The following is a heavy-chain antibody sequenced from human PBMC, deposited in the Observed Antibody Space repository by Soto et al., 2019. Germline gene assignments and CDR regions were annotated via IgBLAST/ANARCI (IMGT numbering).Heavy chain of an antibody. CDR3: ARAHYDNAWGSYRYPPDY. CDR1: GASISTYS. J-gene: IGHJ4*02. V-gene: IGHV4-59*01. Sequence: SETLSLTCTVSGASISTYSWNWIRQPPGKGLEWIGCIYYSGSTNYHPSIKSRVTISVDTSKNQFSLKLNSVTAADTAVYYFARAHYDNAWGSYRYPPDYWGQGTLVTVS. CDR2: IYYSGST. D-gene: IGHD3-16*02.